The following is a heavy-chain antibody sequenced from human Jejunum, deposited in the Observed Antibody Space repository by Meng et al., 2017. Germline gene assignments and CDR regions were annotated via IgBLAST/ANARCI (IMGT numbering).Heavy chain of an antibody. CDR3: ARDEPDILTGYEAY. V-gene: IGHV1-69*06. Sequence: QVQLEQSETEVKKPGSSVKISCKASGGTFSRYGITWVRQAPGQGLEWMGGFIPIYGTANYAQKFQGRVTVTADKATNTAYMELSSLRSEDTAIYYCARDEPDILTGYEAYWGQGTLVTVSS. D-gene: IGHD3-9*01. CDR2: FIPIYGTA. CDR1: GGTFSRYG. J-gene: IGHJ4*02.